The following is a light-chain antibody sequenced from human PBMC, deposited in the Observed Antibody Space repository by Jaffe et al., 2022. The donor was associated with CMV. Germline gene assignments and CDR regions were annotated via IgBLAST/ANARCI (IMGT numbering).Light chain of an antibody. Sequence: EIVLTQSPGTLSLSPGDRATLSCRASQSISSSYLAWYQQKSGQAPRLLIYGTSSRATGIPDRFSGSGSGTDFTLTISRLEPEDFAVYYCQQYSSSPPRYTFGQGTRLEI. V-gene: IGKV3-20*01. J-gene: IGKJ2*01. CDR2: GTS. CDR1: QSISSSY. CDR3: QQYSSSPPRYT.